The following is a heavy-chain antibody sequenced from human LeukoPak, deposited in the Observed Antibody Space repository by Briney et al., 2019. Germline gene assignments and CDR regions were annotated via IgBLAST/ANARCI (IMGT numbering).Heavy chain of an antibody. V-gene: IGHV4-39*07. Sequence: PSETLSLTCTVSGGSISSSGYYWGWIRQPPGKGLEWIGSIYYSGSTYYNPSLKSRVTISVDTSKNQFSLKLSSVTAADTAVYYCARVSWFPGTSYYYMDVWGKGTTVTVSS. J-gene: IGHJ6*03. CDR2: IYYSGST. CDR3: ARVSWFPGTSYYYMDV. D-gene: IGHD1-1*01. CDR1: GGSISSSGYY.